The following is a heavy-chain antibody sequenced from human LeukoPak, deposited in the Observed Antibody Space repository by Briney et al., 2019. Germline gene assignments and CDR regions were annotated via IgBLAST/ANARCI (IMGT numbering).Heavy chain of an antibody. J-gene: IGHJ4*02. CDR1: GFTFSSYA. V-gene: IGHV3-23*01. CDR2: ISGSGGST. Sequence: PGGSLRLSCAASGFTFSSYAMGWVRQAPGKGLEWVSPISGSGGSTYYADSVRGRFTISRDNSKNTLYLQMNSLRAEDTAVYYCAKDQLRIVVVLIDYWGQGTLVTVSS. D-gene: IGHD2-21*01. CDR3: AKDQLRIVVVLIDY.